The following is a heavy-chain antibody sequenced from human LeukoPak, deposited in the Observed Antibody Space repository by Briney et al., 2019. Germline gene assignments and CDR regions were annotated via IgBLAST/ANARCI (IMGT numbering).Heavy chain of an antibody. D-gene: IGHD4-17*01. J-gene: IGHJ4*02. V-gene: IGHV3-33*01. CDR1: GSTFSSYG. CDR2: IWYDGSNK. CDR3: ARDKRYGDPLDY. Sequence: GGSLRLSCAASGSTFSSYGMHWVRQAPGKGLEWVAVIWYDGSNKYYADSVKGRFTISRDNSKNTLYLQMNSLRAEDTAVYYCARDKRYGDPLDYWGQGTLVTVSS.